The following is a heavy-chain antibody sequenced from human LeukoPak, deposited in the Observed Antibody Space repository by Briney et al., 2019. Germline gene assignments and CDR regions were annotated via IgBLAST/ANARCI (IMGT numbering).Heavy chain of an antibody. J-gene: IGHJ4*02. CDR2: INPNSGGT. V-gene: IGHV1-2*02. CDR3: ARVSVGATSYFDY. D-gene: IGHD1-26*01. Sequence: ASVKVSCKASGYTFIGYYMNWVRQAPGQGLEWMGWINPNSGGTNYAQKFQGRVTMTRDTSISTAYMELSRLRSDDTAVCYCARVSVGATSYFDYWGQGTLVTVSS. CDR1: GYTFIGYY.